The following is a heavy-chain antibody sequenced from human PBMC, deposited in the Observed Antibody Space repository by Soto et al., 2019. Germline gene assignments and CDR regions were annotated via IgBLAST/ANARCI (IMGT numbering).Heavy chain of an antibody. CDR3: ARLWTGV. D-gene: IGHD5-18*01. CDR1: GFTFSSYG. Sequence: QVQLVESGGGVVQPGRSLRLSCAASGFTFSSYGMHWVRQAPGKGLEWVAVISYDGSNKYYADSVKGRFTISRDNSKNTLYLQMNSLRAEDTAVYYCARLWTGVWGQGTTVTVSS. V-gene: IGHV3-30*03. CDR2: ISYDGSNK. J-gene: IGHJ6*02.